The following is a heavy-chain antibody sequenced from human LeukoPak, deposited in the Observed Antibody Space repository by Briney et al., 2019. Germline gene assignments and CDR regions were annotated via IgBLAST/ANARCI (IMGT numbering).Heavy chain of an antibody. D-gene: IGHD2-15*01. J-gene: IGHJ4*02. CDR3: ATGVVAATYYFDY. CDR1: GFTFSSYE. CDR2: ISSRSSPI. Sequence: GGSLRLSCAASGFTFSSYEMNWVRQAPGKGLEWVSYISSRSSPIYYADSVKGRFTISRDNAKNSLYLQMNSLRAEDTAVYYCATGVVAATYYFDYWGQGTLVTVSS. V-gene: IGHV3-48*03.